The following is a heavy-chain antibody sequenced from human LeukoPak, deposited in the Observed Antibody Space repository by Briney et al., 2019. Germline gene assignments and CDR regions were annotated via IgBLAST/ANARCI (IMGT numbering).Heavy chain of an antibody. Sequence: ASVKVSCKASGYTFTGYYMHWVRQAPGQGLEWMGWINPNSGGTNYAQKFQGRVTMTTDTSTSTAYMELRSLKSDDTAVYYCARDHELHYYDSSGYYYYWGQGTLVTVSS. J-gene: IGHJ4*02. D-gene: IGHD3-22*01. CDR1: GYTFTGYY. CDR3: ARDHELHYYDSSGYYYY. CDR2: INPNSGGT. V-gene: IGHV1-2*02.